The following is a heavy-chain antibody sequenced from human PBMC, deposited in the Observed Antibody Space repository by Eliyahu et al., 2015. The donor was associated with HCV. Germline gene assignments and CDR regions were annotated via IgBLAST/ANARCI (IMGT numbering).Heavy chain of an antibody. V-gene: IGHV3-15*01. CDR2: IKSKTDGGXT. Sequence: EVQLVESGGGXVXPGGPLRLSCAASGFTFSKAWMSWVRQXPGKGLEWIGRIKSKTDGGXTDYAAPVKGRFTISRDDSKSTLYLQMNSLKTEDTAVYYCTTGAPGGFDYYLDVWGQGTTVTVSS. CDR1: GFTFSKAW. CDR3: TTGAPGGFDYYLDV. J-gene: IGHJ6*03. D-gene: IGHD3-10*01.